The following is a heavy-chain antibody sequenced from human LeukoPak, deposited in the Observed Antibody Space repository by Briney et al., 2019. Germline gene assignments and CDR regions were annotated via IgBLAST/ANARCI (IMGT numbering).Heavy chain of an antibody. CDR1: GFTSSNVN. CDR3: TYWAGTADGFNGPFDF. CDR2: ISISGRTI. J-gene: IGHJ4*02. V-gene: IGHV3-48*01. Sequence: TLRLSRSASGFTSSNVNINSVRQAPGTGLGWSSGISISGRTISYANSVNARFTIYRDNAKNSLYLQMNSLRAEDTAVYYCTYWAGTADGFNGPFDFWGQGTLVTVSS. D-gene: IGHD6-13*01.